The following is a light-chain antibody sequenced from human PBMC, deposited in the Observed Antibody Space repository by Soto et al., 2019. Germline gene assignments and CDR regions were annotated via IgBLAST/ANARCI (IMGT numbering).Light chain of an antibody. J-gene: IGKJ2*01. CDR2: GVS. V-gene: IGKV3-20*01. CDR3: QQYHSSPPT. Sequence: EIVLTQSPGTLSLSPGERATLSCRASQSVDSNLAWYQQKPGQAPRLLIYGVSTRGAGIPDKFSGSGSGTDFSLTISSLEAEDFAVFYCQQYHSSPPTFGQGTKLEIK. CDR1: QSVDSN.